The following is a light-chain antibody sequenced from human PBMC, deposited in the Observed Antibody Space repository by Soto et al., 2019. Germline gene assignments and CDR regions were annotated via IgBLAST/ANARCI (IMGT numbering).Light chain of an antibody. CDR3: QQYNACPFT. Sequence: EIVLTQSPATLSVSAGDRATLSCRASQGVSGNLAWYQQKPGQAPRLLIYGASTMATGIPASFSGSASGTEFTLTISSLQSEDFAVYYCQQYNACPFTFGPGTKVDIK. J-gene: IGKJ3*01. CDR2: GAS. CDR1: QGVSGN. V-gene: IGKV3-15*01.